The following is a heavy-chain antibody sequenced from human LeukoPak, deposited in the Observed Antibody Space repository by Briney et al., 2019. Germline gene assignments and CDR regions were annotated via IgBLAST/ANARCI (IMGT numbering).Heavy chain of an antibody. Sequence: GASVKVSCKASGFTFTHYYIHWVRQAPGQGLEWMGWINANSGGTNYAQDFQGRITMTRDTSISTAYMELSRLTSDDTADYYCARDSSTVTTPYFDYWGQGTLVTVSS. CDR2: INANSGGT. CDR1: GFTFTHYY. V-gene: IGHV1-2*02. J-gene: IGHJ4*02. D-gene: IGHD4-11*01. CDR3: ARDSSTVTTPYFDY.